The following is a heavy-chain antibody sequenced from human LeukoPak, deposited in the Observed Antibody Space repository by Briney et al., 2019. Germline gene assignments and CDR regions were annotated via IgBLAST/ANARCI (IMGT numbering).Heavy chain of an antibody. J-gene: IGHJ3*02. V-gene: IGHV3-64*01. CDR3: AREIYGPTWADAFDI. Sequence: GGSLRLSCAASGFSFSSFSMHWVRQAPGKGLEFLASIGTNGYEKYYANSLKGRFTISRDNSQNTPYLQMDSLKPEDMAVYYCAREIYGPTWADAFDIWGHGTMVTVSS. CDR2: IGTNGYEK. CDR1: GFSFSSFS. D-gene: IGHD3-10*01.